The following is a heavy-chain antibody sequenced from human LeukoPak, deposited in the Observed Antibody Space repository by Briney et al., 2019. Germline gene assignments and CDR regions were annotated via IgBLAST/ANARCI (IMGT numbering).Heavy chain of an antibody. J-gene: IGHJ6*03. CDR1: GFTFSTYA. V-gene: IGHV3-33*08. CDR3: ARRRGRAVWFYMDV. Sequence: GGSLRLSCAASGFTFSTYAMHWVRQAPGKGLEWVAVIWYDGSNKHYADSVKGRFTISRDNAKNSLYLQMNSLRAEDTALYYCARRRGRAVWFYMDVWGKGTTVTVSS. D-gene: IGHD3-10*01. CDR2: IWYDGSNK.